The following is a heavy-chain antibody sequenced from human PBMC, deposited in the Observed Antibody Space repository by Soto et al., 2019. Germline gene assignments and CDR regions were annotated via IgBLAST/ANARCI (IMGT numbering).Heavy chain of an antibody. CDR1: GFSFSSYW. CDR3: VRGCNRAGCPYYFDY. D-gene: IGHD2-2*01. J-gene: IGHJ4*02. V-gene: IGHV3-7*01. CDR2: IKQEGNDK. Sequence: EVQLVESGGGLAQPGESLRLSCTASGFSFSSYWMSWVLQAPGKGLEWVANIKQEGNDKYYVDFVKGRFTISRDNTKNSLYLQMDSLRVEDTAIYYCVRGCNRAGCPYYFDYWGQGALVTVSS.